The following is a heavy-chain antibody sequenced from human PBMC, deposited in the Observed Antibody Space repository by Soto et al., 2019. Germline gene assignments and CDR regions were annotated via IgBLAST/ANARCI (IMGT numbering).Heavy chain of an antibody. J-gene: IGHJ5*02. CDR2: ISGSGGST. D-gene: IGHD6-19*01. CDR1: GFTFSSYA. Sequence: GGSLRLSCAASGFTFSSYAMSWVRQAPGKGLEWVSAISGSGGSTYYADSVKGRFTISRDNSKNTLYLQMNSLRAEDTAVYYCAKDRDSSGWYAGGVDWFDPCGQGTLVTVSS. V-gene: IGHV3-23*01. CDR3: AKDRDSSGWYAGGVDWFDP.